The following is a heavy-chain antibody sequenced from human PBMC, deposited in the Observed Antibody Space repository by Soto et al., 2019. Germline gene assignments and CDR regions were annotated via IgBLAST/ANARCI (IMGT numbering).Heavy chain of an antibody. J-gene: IGHJ6*02. CDR3: AKVPIFGVVSRIYGMDV. CDR2: ISGSGVST. D-gene: IGHD3-3*02. V-gene: IGHV3-23*01. Sequence: EVQLLESGGGLVQPGGSLRLSCAASGFTFSSYAMNWVRQAPGKGLEWVSAISGSGVSTYYADSVKGRFTLSRDNSKNTLYLQMNSLRAEDTAVYYCAKVPIFGVVSRIYGMDVWGQGTTVTVSS. CDR1: GFTFSSYA.